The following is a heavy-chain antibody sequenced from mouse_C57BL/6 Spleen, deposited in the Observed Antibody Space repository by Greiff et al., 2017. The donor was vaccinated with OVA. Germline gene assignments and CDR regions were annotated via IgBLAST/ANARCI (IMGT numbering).Heavy chain of an antibody. CDR1: GYTFTDYY. V-gene: IGHV1-75*01. CDR2: IFPGSGST. J-gene: IGHJ4*01. Sequence: QVHVKQSGPELVKPGASVKISCKASGYTFTDYYINWVKQRPGQGLEWIGWIFPGSGSTNYNEKFKGKATFTVDKSSSTAYMLLSSLTSEDSAVYVCAIDSSEYYAVDYWGQGTSVTVSA. D-gene: IGHD3-2*02. CDR3: AIDSSEYYAVDY.